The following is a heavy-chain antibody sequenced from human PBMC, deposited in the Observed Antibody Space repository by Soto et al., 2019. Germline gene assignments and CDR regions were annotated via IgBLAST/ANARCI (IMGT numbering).Heavy chain of an antibody. CDR1: GGTFSSYA. CDR3: ARTYYDSLPGSEDV. V-gene: IGHV1-69*13. J-gene: IGHJ6*02. D-gene: IGHD3-9*01. CDR2: IIPIFGTA. Sequence: GAAVKVSCKASGGTFSSYAISWVRQAPGQGLEWMGGIIPIFGTANYAQKFQGRVTITADESTSTAYMELSSLRSEDTAVYYCARTYYDSLPGSEDVWGQATTVTVS.